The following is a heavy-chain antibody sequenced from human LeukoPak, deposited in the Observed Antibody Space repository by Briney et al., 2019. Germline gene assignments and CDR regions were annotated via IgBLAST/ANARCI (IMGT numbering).Heavy chain of an antibody. V-gene: IGHV1-18*01. J-gene: IGHJ2*01. Sequence: ASVKVSCKASGCTFTSYGISWVRQAPGQGLEWMGWISAYNGNTNYAQKLQGRVTMTTDTSTSTAYMELRSLRSDDTAVYYCAREGRAELYWYFDLWGRGTLVTVSS. D-gene: IGHD1-7*01. CDR2: ISAYNGNT. CDR1: GCTFTSYG. CDR3: AREGRAELYWYFDL.